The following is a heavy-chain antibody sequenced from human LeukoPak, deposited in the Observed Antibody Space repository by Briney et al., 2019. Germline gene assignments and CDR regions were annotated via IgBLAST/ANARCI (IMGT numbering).Heavy chain of an antibody. CDR1: GFTFSSYG. D-gene: IGHD6-13*01. V-gene: IGHV3-23*01. CDR2: ISGSGGST. J-gene: IGHJ4*02. CDR3: AKTGYSSSWYYAY. Sequence: GGSLRLSCAASGFTFSSYGMSWVRQAPGKGLEWVSAISGSGGSTYYADSAKGRFTISRDNSKNTLYLQMNSLRAEDTAVYYCAKTGYSSSWYYAYWGQGTLVTVSS.